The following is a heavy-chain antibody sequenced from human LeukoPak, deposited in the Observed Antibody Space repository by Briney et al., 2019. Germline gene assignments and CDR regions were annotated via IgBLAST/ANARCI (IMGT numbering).Heavy chain of an antibody. Sequence: SGPTLVNPTQTLALTCTFSGFSLGTSGVGVGWIRQPPGKALEWLALIYWDDDKRYSPSLKSRLTITKDTSKNQVVLTMTNMDPVYTATYYCAHFRDGYTFDYWGQGTLVTVSS. CDR2: IYWDDDK. CDR1: GFSLGTSGVG. V-gene: IGHV2-5*02. CDR3: AHFRDGYTFDY. D-gene: IGHD5-24*01. J-gene: IGHJ4*02.